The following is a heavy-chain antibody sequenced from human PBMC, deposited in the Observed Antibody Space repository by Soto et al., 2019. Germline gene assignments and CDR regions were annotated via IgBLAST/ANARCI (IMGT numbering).Heavy chain of an antibody. CDR1: GGTFSSYA. CDR3: ARDSRGVGFSGWLRPLDP. D-gene: IGHD6-19*01. CDR2: IIPIFGTA. V-gene: IGHV1-69*06. J-gene: IGHJ5*02. Sequence: GXSVKVSCKASGGTFSSYAISWVRQAPVQGLEWMGGIIPIFGTANYAQKFQGRVTITADKSTSTAYMELSSLRSEDTAVYYCARDSRGVGFSGWLRPLDPWGQGTLVTVSS.